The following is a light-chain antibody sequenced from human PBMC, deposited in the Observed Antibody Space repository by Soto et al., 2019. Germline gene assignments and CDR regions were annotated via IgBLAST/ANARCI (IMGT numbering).Light chain of an antibody. CDR2: VAS. CDR3: QQYNNWPPWT. J-gene: IGKJ1*01. CDR1: QSVSSN. V-gene: IGKV3-15*01. Sequence: EIVMTQSPATLSVSPGERATLSCRARQSVSSNLAWYQQKPGQAPRLLIYVASTRATGIPARFSVSGSGTGFTLTISSLQSEECAVDYCQQYNNWPPWTFGQGTKVQIK.